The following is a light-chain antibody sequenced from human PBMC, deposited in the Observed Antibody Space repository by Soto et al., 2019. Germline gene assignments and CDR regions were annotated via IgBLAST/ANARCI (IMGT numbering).Light chain of an antibody. V-gene: IGKV3-15*01. CDR1: QSVSSD. CDR2: GAS. CDR3: QQYDDWPLT. J-gene: IGKJ1*01. Sequence: EIVMTQSPATLSVSPGERATLSCRGSQSVSSDLAWYQQKPGQAPRLLIYGASTRATGIPARFSGSGSGTEFTLTISSLQSEDFAVYYCQQYDDWPLTFDQGTKVEIK.